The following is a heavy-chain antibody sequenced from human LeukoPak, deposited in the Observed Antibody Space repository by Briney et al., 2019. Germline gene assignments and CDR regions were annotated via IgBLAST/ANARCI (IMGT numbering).Heavy chain of an antibody. CDR3: ARDRGGQWLVFDY. Sequence: SETLSLTCTVSGGSITNTTYYWGWIRQPPGKGLEWIGSIYFTGRADYNPSLKSRVTISVDTSKNQFSLKLSSVTAADTAVYYCARDRGGQWLVFDYWGQGTLVTVSS. J-gene: IGHJ4*02. CDR2: IYFTGRA. CDR1: GGSITNTTYY. D-gene: IGHD6-19*01. V-gene: IGHV4-39*07.